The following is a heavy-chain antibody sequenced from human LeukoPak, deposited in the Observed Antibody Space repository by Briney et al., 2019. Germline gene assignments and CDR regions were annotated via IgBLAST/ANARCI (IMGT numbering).Heavy chain of an antibody. Sequence: GSLRLSCAASGFTFSSFCMNWIRQPPGEGLGWVGYTYYSGSTNYNPSLKSRVTISVDTSKSQFSLKLTSVTAADTAVYYCARVTGYDWESLYDYWGQGTLVTVSS. D-gene: IGHD5-12*01. V-gene: IGHV4-59*01. J-gene: IGHJ4*02. CDR2: TYYSGST. CDR3: ARVTGYDWESLYDY. CDR1: GFTFSSFC.